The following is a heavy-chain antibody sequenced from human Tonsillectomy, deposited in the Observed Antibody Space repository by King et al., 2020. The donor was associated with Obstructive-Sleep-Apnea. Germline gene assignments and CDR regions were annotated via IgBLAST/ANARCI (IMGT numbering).Heavy chain of an antibody. V-gene: IGHV4-4*02. D-gene: IGHD3-10*01. CDR2: TYHSWST. Sequence: VQLQESGPGLVKPSGTLSLTCAVSGGSISSRNWWGWVRQSPGKGLGWLGETYHSWSTTYKPTLKSRVTISVDKSKNQFSLKLSSVSAADTAVYYCARSLTLVRGILRGMDVWGQGTTVTVSS. J-gene: IGHJ6*02. CDR1: GGSISSRNW. CDR3: ARSLTLVRGILRGMDV.